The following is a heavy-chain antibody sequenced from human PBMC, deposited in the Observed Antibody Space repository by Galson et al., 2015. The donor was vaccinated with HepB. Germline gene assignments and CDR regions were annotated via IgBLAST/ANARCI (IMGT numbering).Heavy chain of an antibody. CDR3: ARERVMGWLQKSLGNLDP. CDR1: GFSISGYS. V-gene: IGHV3-48*04. J-gene: IGHJ5*02. D-gene: IGHD5-24*01. CDR2: ISGHRNTI. Sequence: SLRLSCAVSGFSISGYSMNWVRQAPGKGLEWLSYISGHRNTIYYTDAVKGRFTISRDNAKNSLFLQMNSLRVEDTAVYYCARERVMGWLQKSLGNLDPWGQGTLVTVSS.